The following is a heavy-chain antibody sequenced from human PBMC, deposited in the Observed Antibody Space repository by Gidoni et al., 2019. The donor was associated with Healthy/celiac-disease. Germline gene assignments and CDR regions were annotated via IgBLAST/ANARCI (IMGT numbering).Heavy chain of an antibody. V-gene: IGHV4-39*01. CDR2: IYYSGST. J-gene: IGHJ4*02. CDR3: ARHGASEAADYYDSSGRLDY. CDR1: GGSISSSSYY. D-gene: IGHD3-22*01. Sequence: QLQLQESGPGLVKPSETLSLTCTVSGGSISSSSYYWGWIRQPPGKGLEWIGSIYYSGSTYYNPSLKSRVTISVDTSKNQFSLKLSSVTAADTAVYYCARHGASEAADYYDSSGRLDYWGQGTLVTVSS.